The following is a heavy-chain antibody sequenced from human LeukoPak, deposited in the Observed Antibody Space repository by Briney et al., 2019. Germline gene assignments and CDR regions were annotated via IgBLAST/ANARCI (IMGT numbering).Heavy chain of an antibody. CDR3: ARRAGVYSHPYDY. CDR1: GFTVSSNS. Sequence: GGSLRLSCTVSGFTVSSNSMSWVRQAPGKGLEWVSFIYSGSTHYSDSVKGRFTISRDNSKNTLYLQMNSLRAEDTAVYYCARRAGVYSHPYDYGARGTLVTVSS. D-gene: IGHD4-23*01. J-gene: IGHJ4*02. CDR2: IYSGST. V-gene: IGHV3-53*01.